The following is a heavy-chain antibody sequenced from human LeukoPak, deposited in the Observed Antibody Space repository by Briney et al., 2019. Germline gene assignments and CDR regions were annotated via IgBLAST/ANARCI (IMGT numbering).Heavy chain of an antibody. D-gene: IGHD5-18*01. CDR1: GYTFTGYY. V-gene: IGHV1-2*02. Sequence: ASVKVSCKASGYTFTGYYMHWVRQAPGQGLEWMGWINPNSGGTNYAQKFQGRVIMTRDTSISTAYMELSRLRSDDTAVYYCATSGYRYEVEWFDPWGQGTLVTVSS. CDR3: ATSGYRYEVEWFDP. J-gene: IGHJ5*02. CDR2: INPNSGGT.